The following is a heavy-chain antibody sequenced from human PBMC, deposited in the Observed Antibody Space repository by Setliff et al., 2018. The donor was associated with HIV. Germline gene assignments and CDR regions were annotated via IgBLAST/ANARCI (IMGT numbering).Heavy chain of an antibody. CDR1: GGSFSGYY. D-gene: IGHD2-2*01. CDR2: INHSGST. J-gene: IGHJ5*02. V-gene: IGHV4-34*01. Sequence: PSETLSLTCAVYGGSFSGYYWSWIRRPPGKGLEWIGEINHSGSTNYNPSLKSRVTISLDTSKNQFSLRLISVTAADTAVYYCAKVAVTGYCSTTSCQNWFDPWGQGTLVTVSS. CDR3: AKVAVTGYCSTTSCQNWFDP.